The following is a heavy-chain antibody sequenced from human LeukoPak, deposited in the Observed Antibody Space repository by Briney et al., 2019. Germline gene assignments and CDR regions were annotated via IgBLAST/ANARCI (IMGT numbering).Heavy chain of an antibody. D-gene: IGHD1-26*01. CDR1: GYTFTSYG. V-gene: IGHV1-2*02. CDR3: ARDLGSGSYQIDY. Sequence: ASVKVSCKASGYTFTSYGISWVRQAPGQGLEWMGWINPNSGGTNYAQKFQGRVTMTRDTSISTAYMELSRLRSDDTAVYYCARDLGSGSYQIDYWGQGTLVTVSS. J-gene: IGHJ4*02. CDR2: INPNSGGT.